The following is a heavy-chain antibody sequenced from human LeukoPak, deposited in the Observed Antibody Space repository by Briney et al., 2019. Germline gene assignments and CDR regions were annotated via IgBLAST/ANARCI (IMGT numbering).Heavy chain of an antibody. CDR3: GTGDPRFDY. V-gene: IGHV3-48*01. CDR1: GFSFRTYS. D-gene: IGHD7-27*01. CDR2: ISSGSSVI. J-gene: IGHJ4*02. Sequence: GGSLRLSCAASGFSFRTYSMNWVRQAPGRGLRWVSYISSGSSVIYYTDSVKGRFTITRDDAKNSVYLQMNSLRTEDTAVYYCGTGDPRFDYWGQGILVTVSS.